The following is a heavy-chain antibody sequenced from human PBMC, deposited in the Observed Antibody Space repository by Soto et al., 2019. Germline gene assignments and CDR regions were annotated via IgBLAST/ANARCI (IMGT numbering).Heavy chain of an antibody. D-gene: IGHD5-12*01. CDR1: GFTFSSYG. CDR2: ISYDGSNK. CDR3: AKLGLRRQWDY. J-gene: IGHJ4*02. V-gene: IGHV3-30*18. Sequence: QVQLVESGGGVVQPGGSLRLSCAASGFTFSSYGMHWVRQAPGKGLEWVAVISYDGSNKYYADSVKGRFTISRDNSKNTLYLQMNSLRAEDTAVYYCAKLGLRRQWDYWGQGTLVTVSS.